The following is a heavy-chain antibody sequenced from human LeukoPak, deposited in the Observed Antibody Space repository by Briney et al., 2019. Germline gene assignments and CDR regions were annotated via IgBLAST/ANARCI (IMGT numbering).Heavy chain of an antibody. J-gene: IGHJ4*02. CDR2: IIPIFGTP. D-gene: IGHD3-9*01. V-gene: IGHV1-69*13. CDR3: AREVWYDILTGYYFDY. CDR1: GGTFSRYA. Sequence: SVKVSCKASGGTFSRYAINWVRQAPGQGLEWMGGIIPIFGTPNYPQRFQGRVTVTADESTSTAYMELSSLRSEDTAVYYCAREVWYDILTGYYFDYWGQGTLVTVSS.